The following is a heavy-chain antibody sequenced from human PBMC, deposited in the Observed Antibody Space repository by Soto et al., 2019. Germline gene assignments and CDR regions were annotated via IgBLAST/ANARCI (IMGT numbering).Heavy chain of an antibody. CDR3: ARWQQLAQYSFDF. D-gene: IGHD6-13*01. V-gene: IGHV3-33*01. CDR2: IWYDGSYK. Sequence: QVQLVESGGGVVQPGRSLRLSCAASGFTFSSYGMHWVRQAPGKGLEWVALIWYDGSYKYYADSVKGRFTISRDNSKNTLYLQMDSLRADDTAMYYGARWQQLAQYSFDFWGQGTLVTVSS. CDR1: GFTFSSYG. J-gene: IGHJ4*02.